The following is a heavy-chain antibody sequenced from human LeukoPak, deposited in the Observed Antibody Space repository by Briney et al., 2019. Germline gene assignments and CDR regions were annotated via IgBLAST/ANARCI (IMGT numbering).Heavy chain of an antibody. Sequence: SETLSLTCAVYGGSFSGYYWSWVRQPPGKGLEWIGEINHSGSTNYNPSLKSRVTISVDTSKNQFSLKLSSVTAADTAVYYCARWVVAATEYYYGMDVWGQGTTVTVSS. D-gene: IGHD2-15*01. V-gene: IGHV4-34*01. CDR1: GGSFSGYY. CDR2: INHSGST. J-gene: IGHJ6*02. CDR3: ARWVVAATEYYYGMDV.